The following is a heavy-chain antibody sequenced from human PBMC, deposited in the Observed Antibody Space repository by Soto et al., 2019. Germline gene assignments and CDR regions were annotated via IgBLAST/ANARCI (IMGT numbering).Heavy chain of an antibody. J-gene: IGHJ3*02. D-gene: IGHD3-10*01. CDR2: ISAYNDKT. V-gene: IGHV1-18*01. Sequence: QVQLEQSGAEVKNPGASVKVSCKASGYTFTSYGISWVRQAPGQGLEWMGWISAYNDKTNYAQELQGRVTMTTDTSTSTSYMEMRSLRSDDTAVYYCARLTMAQYALEIWAQGTMVTVYS. CDR1: GYTFTSYG. CDR3: ARLTMAQYALEI.